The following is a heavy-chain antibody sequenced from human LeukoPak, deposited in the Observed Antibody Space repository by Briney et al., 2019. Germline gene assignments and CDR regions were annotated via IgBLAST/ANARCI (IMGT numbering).Heavy chain of an antibody. CDR3: AASNGRFNFWSGHADY. CDR1: GGSFSGYY. Sequence: PSETLSLTCAVYGGSFSGYYWSWIRQPPGKGLEWIGEINHSGSTNYNPSLKSRVTISVDTSKNQFSLKLSSVTAADTAVYYCAASNGRFNFWSGHADYWGQGTLVTVSS. D-gene: IGHD3-3*01. CDR2: INHSGST. J-gene: IGHJ4*02. V-gene: IGHV4-34*01.